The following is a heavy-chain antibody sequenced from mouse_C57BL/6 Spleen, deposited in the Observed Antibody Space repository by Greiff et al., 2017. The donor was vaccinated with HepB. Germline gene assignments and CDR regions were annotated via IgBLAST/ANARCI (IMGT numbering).Heavy chain of an antibody. V-gene: IGHV1-64*01. Sequence: QVQLQQPGAELVKPGASVKLSCKASGYTFTSYWMHWVKQRPGQGLEWIGMIHPNSGSTNYNEKFKSKATLTVDKSSSTAYMQLSSLTSEDSAVYYFARGLTGDYYAMDYWGQGTSVTVSS. CDR3: ARGLTGDYYAMDY. CDR1: GYTFTSYW. J-gene: IGHJ4*01. CDR2: IHPNSGST. D-gene: IGHD4-1*01.